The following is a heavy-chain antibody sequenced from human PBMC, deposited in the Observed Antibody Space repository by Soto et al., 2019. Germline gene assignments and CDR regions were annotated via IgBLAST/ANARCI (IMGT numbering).Heavy chain of an antibody. CDR1: GVSINSHY. J-gene: IGHJ4*02. CDR2: SFHSGSA. D-gene: IGHD3-10*01. Sequence: QVQLQESGPGLVKPSETLSLTCTVSGVSINSHYWSWIRQPPGKGLEWIGFSFHSGSANYNPSLKSRVTITVDTSKNLFSLKLNAVTAADTAVYYCARVSGLPVDFDYWGQGTLVTVSS. V-gene: IGHV4-59*11. CDR3: ARVSGLPVDFDY.